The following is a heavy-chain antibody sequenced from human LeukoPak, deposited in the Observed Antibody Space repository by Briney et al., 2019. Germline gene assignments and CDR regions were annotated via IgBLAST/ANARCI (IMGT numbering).Heavy chain of an antibody. J-gene: IGHJ4*01. D-gene: IGHD2/OR15-2a*01. V-gene: IGHV3-30-3*01. CDR1: GFTFSSYA. CDR2: ISYDGSNK. CDR3: ARTKEYXXNXXYYFD. Sequence: PGRSLRLSCAASGFTFSSYAMHWVRQAPGKGLEWVAVISYDGSNKYYADSVKGRFTISRDNSKNTLYLQMNSLRAEDTAVYYCARTKEYXXNXXYYFD.